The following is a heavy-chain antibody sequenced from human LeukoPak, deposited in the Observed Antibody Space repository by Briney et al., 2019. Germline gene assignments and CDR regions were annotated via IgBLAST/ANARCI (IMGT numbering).Heavy chain of an antibody. J-gene: IGHJ4*02. Sequence: SETLSLTCTVSGGSISSDAYHWSWIRQPPGKGLEWIGYIYYSGSTYYNPSLKSRVTISIDMSKNQFSLKLSSVTAADTAVYYCARVGGSGSPFDYWGQGTLVTVSS. V-gene: IGHV4-31*03. CDR3: ARVGGSGSPFDY. CDR2: IYYSGST. CDR1: GGSISSDAYH. D-gene: IGHD3-10*01.